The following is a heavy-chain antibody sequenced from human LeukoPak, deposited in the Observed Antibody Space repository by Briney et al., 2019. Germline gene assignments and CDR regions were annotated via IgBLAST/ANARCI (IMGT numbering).Heavy chain of an antibody. V-gene: IGHV3-23*01. CDR1: GFTFSSYA. CDR2: ISGSGGST. Sequence: EGSLRLSCAASGFTFSSYAMSWVRQAPGKGLEWVSAISGSGGSTYYADSVKGRFTISRDNSKNTLYLQMNSLRAEDTAVYYCAKDRAYYYDSSGYLDYWGQGTLVTVSS. D-gene: IGHD3-22*01. CDR3: AKDRAYYYDSSGYLDY. J-gene: IGHJ4*02.